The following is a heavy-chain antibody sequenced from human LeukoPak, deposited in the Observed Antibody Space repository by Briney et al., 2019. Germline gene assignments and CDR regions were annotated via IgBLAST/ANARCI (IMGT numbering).Heavy chain of an antibody. J-gene: IGHJ4*02. V-gene: IGHV3-30*18. Sequence: GGSLRLSCAASGFTFSSYDMHWVRQAPGEGLEWVAVISYDGSNQYYADSVKGRFTISRDNSKNTLYLQMNSLRAEDTAVYYCAKTQNYYEPYFDYWGQGTLVTVSS. CDR3: AKTQNYYEPYFDY. CDR1: GFTFSSYD. CDR2: ISYDGSNQ. D-gene: IGHD1-26*01.